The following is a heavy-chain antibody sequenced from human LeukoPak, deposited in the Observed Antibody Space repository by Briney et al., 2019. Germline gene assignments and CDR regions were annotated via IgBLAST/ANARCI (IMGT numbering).Heavy chain of an antibody. D-gene: IGHD5-18*01. J-gene: IGHJ4*02. V-gene: IGHV4-39*07. CDR1: GGSISVNTFY. Sequence: SETLSLTCTVSGGSISVNTFYWAWIRQSPEKGLEWIGSIFYSGEAYHNPSFTNRISVSVDTATNHFSLKVTSVTAADTAIYYCARANGYAYAYYLDIWGQGALVTVSS. CDR3: ARANGYAYAYYLDI. CDR2: IFYSGEA.